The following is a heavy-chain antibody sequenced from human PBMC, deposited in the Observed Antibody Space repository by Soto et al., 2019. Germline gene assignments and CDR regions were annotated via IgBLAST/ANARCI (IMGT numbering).Heavy chain of an antibody. Sequence: EVQLVESGGGLVKPGGSLRLSCAASGFTFSSYSMNWVRHAPGKGLEWVSSISSSSSYIYYADSVKGRFTTSRDNSKNSRYLQMNSLRAEDTAVYYCARDSVELGVFGYWGQGTLVTVSS. V-gene: IGHV3-21*01. CDR3: ARDSVELGVFGY. CDR2: ISSSSSYI. CDR1: GFTFSSYS. J-gene: IGHJ4*02. D-gene: IGHD1-7*01.